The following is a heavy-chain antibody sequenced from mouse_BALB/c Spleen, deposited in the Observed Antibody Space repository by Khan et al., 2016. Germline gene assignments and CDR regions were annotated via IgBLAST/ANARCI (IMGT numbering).Heavy chain of an antibody. CDR2: ISYSGST. J-gene: IGHJ2*01. D-gene: IGHD4-1*02. CDR3: ASTAYYFDN. V-gene: IGHV3-2*02. CDR1: GYSITSDYA. Sequence: EVQLQESGPGLVKPSQSLSLTCTVTGYSITSDYAWNWIRQFPGNKLEWMGYISYSGSTSYNPSLKSRISITRDTSKNQFFLQLNSVTTEDTATYYGASTAYYFDNGGQGTTLTVSS.